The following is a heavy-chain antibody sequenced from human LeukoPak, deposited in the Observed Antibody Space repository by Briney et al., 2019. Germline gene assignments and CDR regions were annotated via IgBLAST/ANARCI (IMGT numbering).Heavy chain of an antibody. Sequence: SETLSLTCTVSGGSISSSSYYWGWIRQPPGMGLEWIGSIYYSGSTYYNPSLKSRVTISVDTSKNQFSLKLSSVTAADTAVYYCARQEDSSGYSYRAEYFQHWGQGTLVTVSS. J-gene: IGHJ1*01. D-gene: IGHD3-22*01. V-gene: IGHV4-39*01. CDR1: GGSISSSSYY. CDR3: ARQEDSSGYSYRAEYFQH. CDR2: IYYSGST.